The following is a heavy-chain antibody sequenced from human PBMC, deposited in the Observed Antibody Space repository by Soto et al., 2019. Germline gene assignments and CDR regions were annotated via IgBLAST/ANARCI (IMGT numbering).Heavy chain of an antibody. J-gene: IGHJ6*02. CDR1: GYTFTSYG. Sequence: QVQLVQSGAEVKKPGASVKVSCKASGYTFTSYGISWVRQAPGQGLEWMGWISAYNGNTNYAQKLQGRVTMTTDTSTSTAYMELRSLRSDDTAVYYCARDPQGDIVLMVYGMDVWGQGTTVTVSS. CDR2: ISAYNGNT. V-gene: IGHV1-18*01. D-gene: IGHD2-8*01. CDR3: ARDPQGDIVLMVYGMDV.